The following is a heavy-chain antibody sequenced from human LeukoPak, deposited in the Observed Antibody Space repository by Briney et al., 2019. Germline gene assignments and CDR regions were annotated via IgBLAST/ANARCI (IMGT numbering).Heavy chain of an antibody. V-gene: IGHV4-39*01. D-gene: IGHD5-12*01. J-gene: IGHJ4*02. CDR3: ARHRYSAYASSDY. CDR2: IYYSGST. CDR1: GGSISSTSYY. Sequence: SETLSLTCTVSGGSISSTSYYWGWIRQAPGKGLEWIGSIYYSGSTYYNPSLKSRVTISLATSKNQFSLKLSSVTAADTAVYYCARHRYSAYASSDYWGQGTLVTVSS.